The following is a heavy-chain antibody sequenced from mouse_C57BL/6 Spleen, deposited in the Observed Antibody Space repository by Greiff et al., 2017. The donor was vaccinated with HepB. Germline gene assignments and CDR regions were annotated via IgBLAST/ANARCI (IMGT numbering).Heavy chain of an antibody. CDR3: ARYDYHGYAMDY. Sequence: QVQLKQSGAELVRPGASVKLSCKASGYTFTDYYINWVKQRPGQGLEWIARIYPGSGNTYYNEKFKGKATLTAEKSSSTAYMQLSSLTSEDSAVYFCARYDYHGYAMDYWGQGTSVTVSS. CDR2: IYPGSGNT. V-gene: IGHV1-76*01. J-gene: IGHJ4*01. D-gene: IGHD2-4*01. CDR1: GYTFTDYY.